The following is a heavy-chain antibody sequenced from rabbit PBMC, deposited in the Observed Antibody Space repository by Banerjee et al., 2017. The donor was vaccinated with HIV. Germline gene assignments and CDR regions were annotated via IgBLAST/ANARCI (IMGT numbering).Heavy chain of an antibody. CDR3: ARDGYGGDGRF. CDR1: GLDFSSSYW. J-gene: IGHJ3*01. V-gene: IGHV1S45*01. D-gene: IGHD4-2*01. CDR2: IDAGYRGST. Sequence: QEQLEESGGDLVKPEGSLTLTCKASGLDFSSSYWICWVRQAPGKGLEWIACIDAGYRGSTYYASWAKGRFTISKTSSTTVTLQMTSLTAADTATYFCARDGYGGDGRFWGPGTLVTVS.